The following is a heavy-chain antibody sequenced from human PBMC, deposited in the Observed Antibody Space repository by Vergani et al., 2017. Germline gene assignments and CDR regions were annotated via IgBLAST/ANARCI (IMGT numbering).Heavy chain of an antibody. J-gene: IGHJ5*02. Sequence: EVQLVESGGGLVQPGGSLRLSCAASGFTFSSYSMNWVRQAPGKGLEWVSYISSSSSTIYYADSVKGRFTISRDNAKNSLYLQMNSLRAEDTAVYYCARDEAKKAWTRAGVWFDPWGQGTLVTVSS. CDR1: GFTFSSYS. CDR2: ISSSSSTI. D-gene: IGHD6-19*01. V-gene: IGHV3-48*04. CDR3: ARDEAKKAWTRAGVWFDP.